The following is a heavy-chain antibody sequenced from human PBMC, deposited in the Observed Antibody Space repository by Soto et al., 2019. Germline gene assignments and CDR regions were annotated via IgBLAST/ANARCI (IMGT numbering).Heavy chain of an antibody. CDR3: AREGRVWSGYYNWFDP. CDR1: GYTFSSYA. D-gene: IGHD3-3*01. V-gene: IGHV1-69*06. CDR2: IIPIFGTA. Sequence: SVKVSCKASGYTFSSYAISWVRQAPGQGPEWMGGIIPIFGTANYAQKFQGRVTITADKSTSTAYMELSSLRSEDTAVYYCAREGRVWSGYYNWFDPWGQGTLVTV. J-gene: IGHJ5*02.